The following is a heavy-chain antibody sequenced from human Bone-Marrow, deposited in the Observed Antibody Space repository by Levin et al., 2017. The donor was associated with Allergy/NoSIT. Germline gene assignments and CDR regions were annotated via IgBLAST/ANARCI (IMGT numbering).Heavy chain of an antibody. V-gene: IGHV1-46*01. Sequence: GESLKISCKASGYTFTSYYMHWVRQAPGQGLEWMGIINPSGGSTSYAQKFQGRVTMTRDTSTSTVYMELSSLRSEDTAVYYCARERQLWLVGLDYWGQGTLVTVSS. CDR1: GYTFTSYY. CDR3: ARERQLWLVGLDY. D-gene: IGHD5-18*01. J-gene: IGHJ4*02. CDR2: INPSGGST.